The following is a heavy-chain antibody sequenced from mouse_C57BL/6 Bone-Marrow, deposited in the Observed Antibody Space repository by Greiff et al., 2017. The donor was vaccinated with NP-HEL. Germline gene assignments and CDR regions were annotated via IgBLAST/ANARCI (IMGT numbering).Heavy chain of an antibody. V-gene: IGHV1-81*01. CDR3: AREGLRLAY. Sequence: VQLQQSGAELARPGASVKLSCKASGYTFTSYGISWVKQRTGQGLEWIGEIYPRSGNTYYNDKFKGKATLTADKSSSTAYMELRGLTSEDSAVYFCAREGLRLAYWGQGTLFTVSA. CDR1: GYTFTSYG. D-gene: IGHD1-1*01. J-gene: IGHJ3*01. CDR2: IYPRSGNT.